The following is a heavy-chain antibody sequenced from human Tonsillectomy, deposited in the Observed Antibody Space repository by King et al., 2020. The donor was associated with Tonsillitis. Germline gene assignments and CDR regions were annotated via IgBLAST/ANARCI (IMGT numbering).Heavy chain of an antibody. CDR1: GFTFSSFA. V-gene: IGHV3-23*04. CDR3: AKLLRSGYHLYYMDV. J-gene: IGHJ6*03. CDR2: ISDSVGGT. Sequence: VQLVESGGGLVQPGGSLRLSCAASGFTFSSFAMPWVRQAPGKGLEWGSSISDSVGGTYCADSANGRFTISRDNSKNTLYLHVNGLRAEDTAVYYCAKLLRSGYHLYYMDVWGKGTTVTVSS. D-gene: IGHD3-3*01.